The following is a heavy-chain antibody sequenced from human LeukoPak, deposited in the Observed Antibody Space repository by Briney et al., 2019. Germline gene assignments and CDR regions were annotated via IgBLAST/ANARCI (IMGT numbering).Heavy chain of an antibody. CDR1: GFTFNTYW. CDR2: ISGSGGST. V-gene: IGHV3-23*01. CDR3: AKDHRRGPFDY. J-gene: IGHJ4*02. Sequence: GGSLRLSCAASGFTFNTYWMSWVRQAPGKGLEWVSAISGSGGSTYYADSVKGRFTISRDNSKNTLYLQMNSLRAEDTAVYYCAKDHRRGPFDYWGQGTLVTVSS.